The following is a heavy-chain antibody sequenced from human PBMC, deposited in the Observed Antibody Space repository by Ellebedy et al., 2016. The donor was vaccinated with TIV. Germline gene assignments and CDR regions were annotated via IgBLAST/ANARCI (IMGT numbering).Heavy chain of an antibody. J-gene: IGHJ4*02. D-gene: IGHD3-10*01. CDR3: AKREGLGSNYVFAS. V-gene: IGHV3-23*01. CDR2: IGDTI. CDR1: GFSITAYS. Sequence: GESLKISCAASGFSITAYSMAWVRQTPGKGLEWVSGIGDTIRYADSVRGRFTIPRDNSKNMVFPQMNYLRAEDTAIYYCAKREGLGSNYVFASWGQGSLVTVSS.